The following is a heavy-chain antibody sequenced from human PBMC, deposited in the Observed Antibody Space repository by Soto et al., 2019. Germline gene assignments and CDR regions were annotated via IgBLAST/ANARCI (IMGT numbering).Heavy chain of an antibody. CDR1: GFTFSNYA. Sequence: EVQLLESGGGLVQPGGSLRLSCAASGFTFSNYAMKWVRQAPGKGLEWVSLIGESGTPTYYADSVKGRLTISRDNSGNTLFLEMYSLRAEDTAVYYCARYIPGVRYYGMDVWGQGTTVTVSS. D-gene: IGHD2-2*01. CDR3: ARYIPGVRYYGMDV. CDR2: IGESGTPT. V-gene: IGHV3-23*01. J-gene: IGHJ6*02.